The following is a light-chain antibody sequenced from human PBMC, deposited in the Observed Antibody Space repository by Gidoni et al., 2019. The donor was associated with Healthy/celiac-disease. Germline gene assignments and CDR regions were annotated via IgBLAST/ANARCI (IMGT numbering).Light chain of an antibody. J-gene: IGKJ3*01. CDR3: QQYGSSRFT. Sequence: DIVLTQSPGTLSLSPGERATLSCRASQSVSSSYVAWYQQKPGQAPRLLIYGASSRATGIPDRLSGSGSGTDFTLTISRLEPEEFAVYYCQQYGSSRFTFGPGTKVDIK. V-gene: IGKV3-20*01. CDR2: GAS. CDR1: QSVSSSY.